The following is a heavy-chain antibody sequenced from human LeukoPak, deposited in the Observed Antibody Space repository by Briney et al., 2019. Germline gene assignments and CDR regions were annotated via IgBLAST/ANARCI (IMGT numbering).Heavy chain of an antibody. CDR1: GYTFTSYD. CDR3: ARNHYSSSWYDPYYYYMDV. CDR2: MNPNSGNT. Sequence: GASVKVSCKASGYTFTSYDINWVRQATGKGLEWMGWMNPNSGNTYYAQTLQGRVTMTRNNSISTAYLQLSSLRSEDTAVYYCARNHYSSSWYDPYYYYMDVWGKGTTVTVSS. J-gene: IGHJ6*03. D-gene: IGHD6-13*01. V-gene: IGHV1-8*01.